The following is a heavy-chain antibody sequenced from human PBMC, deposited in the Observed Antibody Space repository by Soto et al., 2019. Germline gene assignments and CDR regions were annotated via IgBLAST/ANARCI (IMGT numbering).Heavy chain of an antibody. CDR3: ARGPDRYCSGGSCYYTFGFDI. Sequence: ASVKVSCKASGYTFTGYYMHWMRQAPGRGLEWVGGIIPRSAKSNYAQKLQGRVTMTTDTSTSTAYMELRSLRSDDTAVYYCARGPDRYCSGGSCYYTFGFDIWGQGTMVTVSS. V-gene: IGHV1-18*04. CDR1: GYTFTGYY. J-gene: IGHJ3*02. D-gene: IGHD2-15*01. CDR2: IIPRSAKS.